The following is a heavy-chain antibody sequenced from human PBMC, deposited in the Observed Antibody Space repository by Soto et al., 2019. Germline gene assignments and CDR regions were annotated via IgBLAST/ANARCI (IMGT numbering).Heavy chain of an antibody. CDR2: ISYSGST. Sequence: SETLSLTCTVSGGSISTYYWTWIRQPPGKGLEWIGYISYSGSTNYNPSLKSRLTMSLNTSKKHFSLRLSSVTAADTAVYFCARSVAVPGAHIDYWGQGTQVTVSS. V-gene: IGHV4-59*01. CDR1: GGSISTYY. D-gene: IGHD6-19*01. CDR3: ARSVAVPGAHIDY. J-gene: IGHJ4*02.